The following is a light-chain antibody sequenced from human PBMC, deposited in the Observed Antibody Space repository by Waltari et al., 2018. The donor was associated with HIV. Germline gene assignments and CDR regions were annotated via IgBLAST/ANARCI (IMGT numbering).Light chain of an antibody. CDR3: CSYAGTSTLV. Sequence: QSAPTQPRSVSGSPGQSVTISCTGTSSDVGRYNSVSWYQHYPGKAPKLMMYDVSKRPSGVPDRFSGSKSGNTASLTISGLQTEDEGDYYCCSYAGTSTLVFGGGTKLTVL. J-gene: IGLJ2*01. V-gene: IGLV2-11*01. CDR1: SSDVGRYNS. CDR2: DVS.